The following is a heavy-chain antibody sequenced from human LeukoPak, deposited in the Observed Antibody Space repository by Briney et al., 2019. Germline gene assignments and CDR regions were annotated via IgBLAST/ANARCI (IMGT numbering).Heavy chain of an antibody. V-gene: IGHV6-1*01. CDR1: GDSVSSNSVT. D-gene: IGHD2-2*01. CDR2: TYYRSTWYN. CDR3: ARRLTQYDCFDP. Sequence: SQTLSLTCAISGDSVSSNSVTWNWIRQSPSRGLEWLGRTYYRSTWYNDYAVSVSGRITVNPDTSKNQFSLHLNSVTPEDTAVYYCARRLTQYDCFDPWGQGILVTVSS. J-gene: IGHJ5*02.